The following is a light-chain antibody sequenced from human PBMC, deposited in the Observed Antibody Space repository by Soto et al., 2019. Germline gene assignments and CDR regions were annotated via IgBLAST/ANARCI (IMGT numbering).Light chain of an antibody. CDR3: HQYDNWPET. CDR2: GAS. J-gene: IGKJ1*01. CDR1: QSVNSD. Sequence: ETVMTQSPVTLSVSPGERATLSCRASQSVNSDLAWYQQKPGQAPRLLIYGASTRATGIPARFSGSGSGTEFTFTISSLQSEDFAVYYCHQYDNWPETFGQGTKVDIK. V-gene: IGKV3-15*01.